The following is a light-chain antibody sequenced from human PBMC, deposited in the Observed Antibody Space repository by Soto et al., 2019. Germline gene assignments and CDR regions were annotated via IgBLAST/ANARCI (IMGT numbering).Light chain of an antibody. CDR3: QQSYSSPPT. CDR2: AAS. Sequence: DIQITKSPSSLSASVADRVIITCRASQSISNHLNWYQQKPGKAPKLLIFAASSLQSGVPSRFSGSRSGPDFTLTISSLQPEDFATYYCQQSYSSPPTFGQGTKVDIK. CDR1: QSISNH. J-gene: IGKJ1*01. V-gene: IGKV1-39*01.